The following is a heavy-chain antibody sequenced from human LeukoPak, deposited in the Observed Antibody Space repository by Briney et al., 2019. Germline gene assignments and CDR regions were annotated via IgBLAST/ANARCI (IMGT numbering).Heavy chain of an antibody. J-gene: IGHJ4*02. CDR1: GGSISSSNW. D-gene: IGHD3-10*01. V-gene: IGHV4-4*02. CDR3: ARSPKADGSGSYYSDY. Sequence: SETLSLTCAVSGGSISSSNWWSWVRQPPGKGLEWIGEIYHSGSTNYNPSLKSRVTISVDKSKNQFSLKLSSVTAADTAVYYCARSPKADGSGSYYSDYWGQGTLVTVSS. CDR2: IYHSGST.